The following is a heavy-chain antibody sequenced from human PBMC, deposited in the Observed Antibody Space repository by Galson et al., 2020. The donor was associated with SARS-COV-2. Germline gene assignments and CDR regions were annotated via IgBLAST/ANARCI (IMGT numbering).Heavy chain of an antibody. CDR2: IFHSGYT. D-gene: IGHD2-21*02. CDR3: SRIIVTAYYFSYMDV. CDR1: GGSISSSDW. J-gene: IGHJ6*03. V-gene: IGHV4-4*02. Sequence: SETLSLTCAVSGGSISSSDWWGWVRQPPGKGLEWIREIFHSGYTNYNPSLKSRVTMSLDTSKNQFSLKLSSVTAADTALYYCSRIIVTAYYFSYMDVWGKGTTVTVS.